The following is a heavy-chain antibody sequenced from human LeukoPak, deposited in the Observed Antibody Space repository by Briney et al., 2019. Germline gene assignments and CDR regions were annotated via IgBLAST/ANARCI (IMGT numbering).Heavy chain of an antibody. CDR2: ISYDGSNK. Sequence: SGGSLRLSCAASGFTFSSYAMHWVRQAPGKGLEWVAVISYDGSNKYYADSVKGRFTISRDNSKNTLYLQMNSLRAEDTAVYYCARDIGYCSGGSCYDFDYWGRGTLVTVSS. D-gene: IGHD2-15*01. CDR3: ARDIGYCSGGSCYDFDY. J-gene: IGHJ4*02. V-gene: IGHV3-30-3*01. CDR1: GFTFSSYA.